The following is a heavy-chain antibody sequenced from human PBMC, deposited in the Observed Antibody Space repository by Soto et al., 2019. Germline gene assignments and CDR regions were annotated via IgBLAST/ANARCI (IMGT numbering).Heavy chain of an antibody. J-gene: IGHJ3*02. D-gene: IGHD3-10*01. CDR3: ARVWGGAFDI. CDR2: IYYSGRT. V-gene: IGHV4-59*01. CDR1: GGSISSYY. Sequence: QVQLQDSGPGLVKPSETLSLTCTVSGGSISSYYWSWIRQPPGKGLEWIGYIYYSGRTKYNPSLKSRLIISVDTSKNQVSRKLSSVTAADTAVYYCARVWGGAFDIWGQGTMVTGSS.